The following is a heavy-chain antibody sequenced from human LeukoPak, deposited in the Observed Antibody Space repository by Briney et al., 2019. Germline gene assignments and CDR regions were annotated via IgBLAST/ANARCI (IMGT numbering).Heavy chain of an antibody. Sequence: ASVKVSCKVSGYTLTELSMHWVRQAPGKGREWMGWINPNSGGTNYAQKFQGRVTMTRDTSISTAYMELSRLRSDDTAVYYCARDGARFLEWLLSYYFDYWGQGTLVTVSS. V-gene: IGHV1-2*02. J-gene: IGHJ4*02. CDR2: INPNSGGT. CDR3: ARDGARFLEWLLSYYFDY. CDR1: GYTLTELS. D-gene: IGHD3-3*01.